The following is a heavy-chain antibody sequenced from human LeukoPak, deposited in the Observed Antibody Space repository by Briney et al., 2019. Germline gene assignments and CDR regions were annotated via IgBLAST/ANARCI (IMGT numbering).Heavy chain of an antibody. Sequence: GGSLRLSCAASGFTFSSYGMHWVRQAPGKGLEWVSSISSSSSYIYYADSVKGRFTISRDNAKNSLYLQMNSLRAEDTAVYYCAGTFDGWYRLYYYYMDVWGKGTTVTVSS. J-gene: IGHJ6*03. V-gene: IGHV3-21*01. D-gene: IGHD6-19*01. CDR1: GFTFSSYG. CDR3: AGTFDGWYRLYYYYMDV. CDR2: ISSSSSYI.